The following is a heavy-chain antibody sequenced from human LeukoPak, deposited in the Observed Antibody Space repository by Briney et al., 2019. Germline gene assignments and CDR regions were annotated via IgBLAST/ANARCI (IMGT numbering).Heavy chain of an antibody. CDR1: GYTFTGYY. V-gene: IGHV1-2*02. D-gene: IGHD3-10*01. CDR2: INPNSGGT. J-gene: IGHJ4*02. CDR3: ARDGTYYYGSGSSNDY. Sequence: ASVKVSCKASGYTFTGYYMHWVRQAPGQGLEWMGWINPNSGGTNYAQKFQGRVTMTRDTSISTAYMELSRLRSDDTAVYYCARDGTYYYGSGSSNDYWGQGTLVTVSS.